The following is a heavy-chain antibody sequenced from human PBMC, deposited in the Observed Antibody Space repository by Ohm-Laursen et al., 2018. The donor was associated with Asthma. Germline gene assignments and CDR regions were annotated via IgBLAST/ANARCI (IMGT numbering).Heavy chain of an antibody. J-gene: IGHJ6*02. D-gene: IGHD1-26*01. Sequence: SLRLSCSASGFTFSSYAMHWVRQAPGKGLEWVAVISYDGSNKYYADSVKGRFTISRDNSKNTLYLQMNSLRAEDTAVYYCARDTNQVGATRYYYGMDVWGQGTTVTVSS. V-gene: IGHV3-30-3*01. CDR1: GFTFSSYA. CDR2: ISYDGSNK. CDR3: ARDTNQVGATRYYYGMDV.